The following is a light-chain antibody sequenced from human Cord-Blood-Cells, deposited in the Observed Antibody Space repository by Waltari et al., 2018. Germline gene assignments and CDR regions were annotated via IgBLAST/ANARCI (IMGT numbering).Light chain of an antibody. V-gene: IGLV3-19*01. CDR3: NSRDSSGNHLV. CDR2: GKN. CDR1: SLRSYY. J-gene: IGLJ3*02. Sequence: SSELTQDPAVSVALGQTVRITCQGDSLRSYYASWYQQKPGQAPVLVIYGKNNRPSGIPDRFSGSRSGNTASLTITGAQAEEEADYYCNSRDSSGNHLVFGGGTKLTVL.